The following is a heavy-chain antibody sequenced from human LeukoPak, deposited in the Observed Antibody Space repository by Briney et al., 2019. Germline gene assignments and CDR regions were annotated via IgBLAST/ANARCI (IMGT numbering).Heavy chain of an antibody. V-gene: IGHV3-23*01. D-gene: IGHD3-10*01. CDR3: AHEVRGVFDY. CDR1: GGSISSGGYY. Sequence: PSETLSLTCTVSGGSISSGGYYWSWIRQAPGKGLEWVSAISGSGGSTYYADSVKGRFTISRDNAKNSLYLQMNSLRAEDTAVYYCAHEVRGVFDYWGQGTLVTVSS. J-gene: IGHJ4*02. CDR2: ISGSGGST.